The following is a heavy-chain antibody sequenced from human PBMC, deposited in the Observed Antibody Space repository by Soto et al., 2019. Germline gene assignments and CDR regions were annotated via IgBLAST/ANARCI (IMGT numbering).Heavy chain of an antibody. J-gene: IGHJ6*02. V-gene: IGHV6-1*01. CDR2: TYYRSKWYN. D-gene: IGHD6-13*01. CDR1: GDSVSSNSAA. CDR3: AREYSSSGVYYYYGMDV. Sequence: PSPTLSLTCAISGDSVSSNSAAWNWIRQSPSRGLEWLGRTYYRSKWYNDYAVSVKSRITINPDTSKNQFSLQLNSVTPEDTAVYYCAREYSSSGVYYYYGMDVWGQGTTVTVSS.